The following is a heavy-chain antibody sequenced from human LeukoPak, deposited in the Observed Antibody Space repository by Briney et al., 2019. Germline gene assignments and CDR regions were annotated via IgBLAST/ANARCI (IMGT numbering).Heavy chain of an antibody. Sequence: GGSLRLSCAASGFTFSSYSMNWVRQAPGKGLEWVSYISSSRSSMYYADSVKGRFTISRDNAKNSLYLQMNSLRVEDTAIYYCAREYSSSSGKAFDIWGQGTMVTLSS. V-gene: IGHV3-48*04. CDR1: GFTFSSYS. J-gene: IGHJ3*02. CDR3: AREYSSSSGKAFDI. CDR2: ISSSRSSM. D-gene: IGHD6-6*01.